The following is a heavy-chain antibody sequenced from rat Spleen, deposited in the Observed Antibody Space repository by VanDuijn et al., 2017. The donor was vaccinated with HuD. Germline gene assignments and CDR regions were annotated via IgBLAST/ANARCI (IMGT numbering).Heavy chain of an antibody. CDR3: VRQDTSGYSNWFAY. V-gene: IGHV5-25*01. CDR1: GFTFSDYY. CDR2: ISPSGVT. D-gene: IGHD4-3*01. Sequence: EVQLVESGGGLVQPGRSLKLSCAASGFTFSDYYMAWVRQAPTKGLEWVASISPSGVTYYRDSVKGRFTVSRENAKSTLYLLMDSLRSEDTATYFCVRQDTSGYSNWFAYWGQGTLVTVSS. J-gene: IGHJ3*01.